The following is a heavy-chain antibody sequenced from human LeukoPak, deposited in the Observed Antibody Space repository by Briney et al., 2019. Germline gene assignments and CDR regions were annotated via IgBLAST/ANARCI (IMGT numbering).Heavy chain of an antibody. CDR1: GVTFSSYT. CDR3: SRGLDDYGSGSYSGD. Sequence: GGFPRLSCSASGVTFSSYTKNWGRQAPGKGLEWVSSIISKSIYIFNTDSVRGGFTISRDNTKNTVYMLKNRIRAEETAAYYCSRGLDDYGSGSYSGDWGQGTLVTVSS. D-gene: IGHD3-10*01. V-gene: IGHV3-21*06. J-gene: IGHJ1*01. CDR2: IISKSIYI.